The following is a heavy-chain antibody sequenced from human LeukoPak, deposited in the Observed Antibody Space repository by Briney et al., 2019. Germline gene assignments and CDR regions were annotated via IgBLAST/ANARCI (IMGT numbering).Heavy chain of an antibody. V-gene: IGHV1-69*04. D-gene: IGHD6-13*01. CDR3: ARRSVIAAIVHAFDI. CDR2: IIPILGIA. CDR1: GGTFSSYA. J-gene: IGHJ3*02. Sequence: ASVKVSCKASGGTFSSYAISWVRQAPGQGLEWMGRIIPILGIANYAQKFQGRVTITADKPTSTAYMELSSLRSEDTAVYYCARRSVIAAIVHAFDIWGQGTMVTVSS.